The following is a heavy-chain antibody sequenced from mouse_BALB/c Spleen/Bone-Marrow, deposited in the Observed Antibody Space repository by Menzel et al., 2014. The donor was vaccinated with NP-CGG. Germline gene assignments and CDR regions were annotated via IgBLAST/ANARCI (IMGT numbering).Heavy chain of an antibody. J-gene: IGHJ4*01. D-gene: IGHD2-4*01. V-gene: IGHV1-69*01. CDR2: IDTSDSYI. CDR3: ARGGHDFSLDY. CDR1: GYTFTDKW. Sequence: QVHLQQSGAEFVMPGASVKMSCKASGYTFTDKWMHWVKQRPGQGLEWIGAIDTSDSYINYNQKFKGKASLTVDASSSTAYMHLSSLTSDDSAVYCCARGGHDFSLDYWGQGTSVIVSS.